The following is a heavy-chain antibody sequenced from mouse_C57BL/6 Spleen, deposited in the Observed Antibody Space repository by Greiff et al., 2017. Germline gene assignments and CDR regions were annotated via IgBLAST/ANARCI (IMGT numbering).Heavy chain of an antibody. Sequence: QVQLKQPGAELVKPGASVKVSCKASGYTFTSYWMHWVKQRPGQGLEWIGRIHPSDSDTNYNQKFKGKATLTVDKSSSTAYMQLSSLTSEYSAVYYCAIPITTVVATGAMDYWGQGTSVTVSS. CDR3: AIPITTVVATGAMDY. J-gene: IGHJ4*01. CDR1: GYTFTSYW. V-gene: IGHV1-74*01. CDR2: IHPSDSDT. D-gene: IGHD1-1*01.